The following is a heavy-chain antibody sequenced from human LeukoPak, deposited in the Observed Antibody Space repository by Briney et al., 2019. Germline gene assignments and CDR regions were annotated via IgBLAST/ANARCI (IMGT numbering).Heavy chain of an antibody. V-gene: IGHV3-9*01. Sequence: TGGSLRLSCAASGFTLDDYAMHWVRQVPGKGLEWVSGISWNSGSIGYADSVKGRFTISRDNAKNCLYLQMNSLRAEDTALYYCAKDFGYSSGWYPFDIWGQGTMVTVSS. CDR3: AKDFGYSSGWYPFDI. CDR1: GFTLDDYA. CDR2: ISWNSGSI. J-gene: IGHJ3*02. D-gene: IGHD6-19*01.